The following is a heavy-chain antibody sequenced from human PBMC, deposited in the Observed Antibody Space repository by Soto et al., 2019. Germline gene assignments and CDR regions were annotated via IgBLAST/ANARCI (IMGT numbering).Heavy chain of an antibody. J-gene: IGHJ4*02. CDR2: INHSGST. D-gene: IGHD3-10*01. CDR3: ARDPANYYGSGSYYSRLDY. V-gene: IGHV4-34*01. Sequence: PSETLSLTCAVYGGSFSGYYWTWIRQPPGTGLEWIGEINHSGSTNYNPSLKSRVTISVDTSKNQFSLKLTSVTAADTAVYYCARDPANYYGSGSYYSRLDYWGQGTLVTVS. CDR1: GGSFSGYY.